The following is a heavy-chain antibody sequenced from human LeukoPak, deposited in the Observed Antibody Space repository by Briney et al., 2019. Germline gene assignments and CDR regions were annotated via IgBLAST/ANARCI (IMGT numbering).Heavy chain of an antibody. CDR2: IYYSGST. CDR3: ARDVYCRGGSCYSGGWFDP. CDR1: GGSISSSSYY. Sequence: PSETLSLTCTVSGGSISSSSYYWGWIRQPPGKGLEWIGSIYYSGSTYYNPSLKSRVTISVDTSRNQFSLKLSSVTAADTAVYYCARDVYCRGGSCYSGGWFDPWGQGTLVIVSS. V-gene: IGHV4-39*07. J-gene: IGHJ5*02. D-gene: IGHD2-15*01.